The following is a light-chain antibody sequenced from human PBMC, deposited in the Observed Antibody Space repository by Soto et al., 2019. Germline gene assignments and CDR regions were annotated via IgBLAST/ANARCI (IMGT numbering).Light chain of an antibody. J-gene: IGKJ5*01. CDR2: GAS. V-gene: IGKV3-20*01. Sequence: IVMTQSPATLSVSPGETARLSCRASQSGSSSYLAWYQQKPGQAPRLLIYGASSRATGIPDRFSGSGSGTDFTLTISRLEPEDFAVYYCQQYGSPITFGQGTRLEI. CDR1: QSGSSSY. CDR3: QQYGSPIT.